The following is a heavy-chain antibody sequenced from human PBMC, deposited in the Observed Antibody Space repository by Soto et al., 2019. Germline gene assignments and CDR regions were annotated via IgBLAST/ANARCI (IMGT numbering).Heavy chain of an antibody. Sequence: EVQLVESGGGLVKPGGSLRLSCAASGFTFSNAWMNWVRQAPGKGLEWVGRIKSKTDGGTTDYSAPVKGRFTISRDDSKNTLYLQMNSLKTEDTAVYYCTTSQGDYGEGDYWGQGTLVTVSS. CDR2: IKSKTDGGTT. D-gene: IGHD4-17*01. CDR1: GFTFSNAW. J-gene: IGHJ4*02. CDR3: TTSQGDYGEGDY. V-gene: IGHV3-15*07.